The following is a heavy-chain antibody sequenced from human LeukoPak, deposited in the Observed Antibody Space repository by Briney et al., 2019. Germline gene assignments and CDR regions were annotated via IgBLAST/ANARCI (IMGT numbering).Heavy chain of an antibody. V-gene: IGHV3-11*03. CDR2: ISTSGSYT. Sequence: GGSLRLSCVVSGIPFSDYYMNWIRQAPGKGLGWISYISTSGSYTDYAYSVKGRFTISRDDAKTALYLQMDSLRLEDTAVYYCAAGTAADFWGQGTLVTVSS. CDR1: GIPFSDYY. J-gene: IGHJ4*02. CDR3: AAGTAADF. D-gene: IGHD6-13*01.